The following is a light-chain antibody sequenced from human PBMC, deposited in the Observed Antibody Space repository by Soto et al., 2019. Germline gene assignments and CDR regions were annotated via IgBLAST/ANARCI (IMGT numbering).Light chain of an antibody. Sequence: MTQSPSTLSASVGDRVTITCRASQSISSWLAWYQQKPGKAPKLLIYDASSLESGVPSRFSGSGSGTEFTLTISSLQPDDFATYYCQQYNSYSLFGGRTNVDI. CDR1: QSISSW. CDR2: DAS. V-gene: IGKV1-5*01. J-gene: IGKJ4*01. CDR3: QQYNSYSL.